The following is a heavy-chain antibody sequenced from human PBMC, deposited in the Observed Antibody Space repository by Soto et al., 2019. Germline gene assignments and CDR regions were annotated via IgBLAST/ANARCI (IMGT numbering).Heavy chain of an antibody. D-gene: IGHD5-18*01. CDR3: ARGRNFGYSYPNDY. V-gene: IGHV1-69*06. Sequence: GASVKVSCKASGGTFSSYAISWVRQAPGQGLEWMGGIIPIFGTANYAQKFQGRVTITADKSTSTAYMELSSLRSEDTAVYYCARGRNFGYSYPNDYWGQGTLVTVSS. CDR2: IIPIFGTA. J-gene: IGHJ4*02. CDR1: GGTFSSYA.